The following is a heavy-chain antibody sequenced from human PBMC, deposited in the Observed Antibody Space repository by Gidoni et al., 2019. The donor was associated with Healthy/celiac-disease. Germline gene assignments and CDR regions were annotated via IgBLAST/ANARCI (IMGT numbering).Heavy chain of an antibody. CDR3: AKGPDSSGYMYYFDY. CDR1: GFTFSSYA. Sequence: EVQLLESGGGLVQPGGSLRLSCAASGFTFSSYAMRWVRQAPGKGLEWVSAISGSGGSTYYADSVKGRFTISRDNSKNTLYLQMNSLRAEDTAVYYCAKGPDSSGYMYYFDYWGQGTLVTVSS. D-gene: IGHD3-22*01. V-gene: IGHV3-23*01. J-gene: IGHJ4*02. CDR2: ISGSGGST.